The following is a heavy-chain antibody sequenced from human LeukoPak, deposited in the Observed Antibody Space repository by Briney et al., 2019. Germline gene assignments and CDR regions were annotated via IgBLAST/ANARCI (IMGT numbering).Heavy chain of an antibody. CDR3: ASQFGVIVGAKEYYYYYMDV. CDR2: IIPIFGTA. Sequence: SVKVSCKASGGTFSSYAISWVRQAPGQGLEWMGGIIPIFGTANYAQKFQGRVTITADESTSTAYMELSSPRPEDTAVYYCASQFGVIVGAKEYYYYYMDVWGKGTTVTVSS. CDR1: GGTFSSYA. V-gene: IGHV1-69*13. D-gene: IGHD1-26*01. J-gene: IGHJ6*03.